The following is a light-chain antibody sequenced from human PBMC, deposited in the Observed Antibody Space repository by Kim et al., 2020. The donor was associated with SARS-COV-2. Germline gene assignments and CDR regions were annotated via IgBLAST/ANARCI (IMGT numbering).Light chain of an antibody. J-gene: IGLJ2*01. V-gene: IGLV3-1*01. CDR1: KLGDSY. CDR2: QDG. Sequence: VSQGQTARITCLGDKLGDSYANRYRQKPGQPPVGVILQDGRRASGIPGRVSGSRSGNTATLTISGTQAMDEADYYCQAWDSSVVVFGGGTQLTVL. CDR3: QAWDSSVVV.